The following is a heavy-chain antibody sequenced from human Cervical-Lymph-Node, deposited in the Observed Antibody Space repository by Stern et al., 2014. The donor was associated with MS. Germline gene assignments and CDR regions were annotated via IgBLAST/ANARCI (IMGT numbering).Heavy chain of an antibody. CDR3: ARGAAVGGFSYFDS. Sequence: QVQLVQSGPEVKKPGASLKVSCKASGFTFTHYSINWVRQAPGQGLQCVGWISPYTGPTYYAQTLQGRLTMTTDPSTAAAYMELRGLTSDDTAVYYCARGAAVGGFSYFDSWGQGTLVTVSS. J-gene: IGHJ4*02. V-gene: IGHV1-18*01. D-gene: IGHD6-19*01. CDR1: GFTFTHYS. CDR2: ISPYTGPT.